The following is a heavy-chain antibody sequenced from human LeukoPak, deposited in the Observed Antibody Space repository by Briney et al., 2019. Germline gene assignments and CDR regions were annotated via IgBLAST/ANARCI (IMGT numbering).Heavy chain of an antibody. Sequence: GGSLRLSCAASGFTFSSYWMHWVRQAPGKGLVWVSRINSGGRSTSYADSVKGRFTISRDNAKNTLYLQMNSLRAEDTAVYYCARDRSGWVFDPWGQGTLVTVSS. CDR1: GFTFSSYW. J-gene: IGHJ5*02. CDR3: ARDRSGWVFDP. V-gene: IGHV3-74*01. CDR2: INSGGRST. D-gene: IGHD6-19*01.